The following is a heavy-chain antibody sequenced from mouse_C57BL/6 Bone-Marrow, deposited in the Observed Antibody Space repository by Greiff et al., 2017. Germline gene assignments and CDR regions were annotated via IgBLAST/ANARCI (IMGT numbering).Heavy chain of an antibody. Sequence: QVQLQQPGAELVKPGASVKLSCKASGYTFTSYWMHWVKQRPGQGLEWIGMIHPNSGSTNYNEKFKSKATLTVDKSSSTAYMQLSSLTSEDSAVYYCARGGMVTTGYYFDYWGQGTTLTVSS. J-gene: IGHJ2*01. D-gene: IGHD2-2*01. V-gene: IGHV1-64*01. CDR1: GYTFTSYW. CDR2: IHPNSGST. CDR3: ARGGMVTTGYYFDY.